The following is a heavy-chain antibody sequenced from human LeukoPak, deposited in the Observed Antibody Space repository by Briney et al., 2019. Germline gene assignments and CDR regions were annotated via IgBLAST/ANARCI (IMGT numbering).Heavy chain of an antibody. D-gene: IGHD6-6*01. CDR3: ARDSSIAAHYFDY. CDR1: GGSVSSGSYY. V-gene: IGHV4-61*01. Sequence: SETLSLTCIVSGGSVSSGSYYWSWIRQPPGKELEWIGYIDYSGCAKYNPSLKSRVTISVDTSKNQFSLKLSSVTAADTAVYFCARDSSIAAHYFDYWGQGTQVTVSS. J-gene: IGHJ4*02. CDR2: IDYSGCA.